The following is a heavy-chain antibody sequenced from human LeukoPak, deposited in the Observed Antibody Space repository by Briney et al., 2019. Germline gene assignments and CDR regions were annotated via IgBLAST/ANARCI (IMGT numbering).Heavy chain of an antibody. V-gene: IGHV3-23*01. CDR2: IRGSGGAT. Sequence: PGGSLRLSCAASGFTFSSYAMSWVREAPGKGREGVSAIRGSGGATYYADSVKGRFTISTDNSKNTLYLQMNSLRAEDTAVYYCAKVPVFSLTISEVVTDDAFDIWGQGTIVTVSS. J-gene: IGHJ3*02. CDR3: AKVPVFSLTISEVVTDDAFDI. CDR1: GFTFSSYA. D-gene: IGHD3-3*01.